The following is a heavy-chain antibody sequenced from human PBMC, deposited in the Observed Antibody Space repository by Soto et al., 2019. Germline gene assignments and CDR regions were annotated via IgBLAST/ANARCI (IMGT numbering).Heavy chain of an antibody. D-gene: IGHD3-10*01. Sequence: SETLSLTCTVSGGSINSFYWSWIRQSPGKGLEWIGYIYYTGSTVYNPSLKTRVTISLDTSKTQFSLKLRSVTAADTAVYYCARVKFGSGSYLHTFDYWGQGALVTVSS. CDR3: ARVKFGSGSYLHTFDY. CDR1: GGSINSFY. J-gene: IGHJ4*02. V-gene: IGHV4-59*01. CDR2: IYYTGST.